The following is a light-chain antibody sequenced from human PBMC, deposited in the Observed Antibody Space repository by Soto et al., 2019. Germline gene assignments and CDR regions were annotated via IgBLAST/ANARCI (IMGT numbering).Light chain of an antibody. CDR3: QQSHSIPFT. Sequence: DIQMTQSPATLCASGGDRVTLTCRSSQSISRWLTWYQQKPGKAPKSLIYDVSILQTGVPSRFSGSGSGTGFTLTISSLQPEDFATYYCQQSHSIPFTFGQGTRLEI. CDR2: DVS. J-gene: IGKJ5*01. CDR1: QSISRW. V-gene: IGKV1-39*01.